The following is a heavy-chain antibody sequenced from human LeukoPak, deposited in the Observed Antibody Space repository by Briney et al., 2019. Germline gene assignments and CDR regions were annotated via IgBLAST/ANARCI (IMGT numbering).Heavy chain of an antibody. Sequence: GGSLRLSCAVSGFTFSDYYMGWIRQARGKGLEWVSYISSGGSTISHADSVKGRFTISRDNVENSLYLQMNSLRAEDTAVYYCARDTGGSFDYWGQGTLVTVSS. CDR2: ISSGGSTI. CDR1: GFTFSDYY. CDR3: ARDTGGSFDY. V-gene: IGHV3-11*01. J-gene: IGHJ4*02. D-gene: IGHD1-14*01.